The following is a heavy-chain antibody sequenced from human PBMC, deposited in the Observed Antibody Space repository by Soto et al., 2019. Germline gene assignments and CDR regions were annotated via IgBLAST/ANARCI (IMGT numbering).Heavy chain of an antibody. CDR3: ARYALTGYYSYYFDY. Sequence: ASVKVSFKASGYTFTSYAMHWVRQAPGQRLEWMGWINAGNGNTKYSQKFQGRVTITRDTSASTAYMELSSLRSEDTAVYYCARYALTGYYSYYFDYWGQGTLVTVSS. V-gene: IGHV1-3*01. CDR2: INAGNGNT. J-gene: IGHJ4*02. CDR1: GYTFTSYA. D-gene: IGHD3-9*01.